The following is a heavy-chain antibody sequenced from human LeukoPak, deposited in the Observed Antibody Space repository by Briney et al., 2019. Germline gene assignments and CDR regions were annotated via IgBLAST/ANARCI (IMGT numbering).Heavy chain of an antibody. V-gene: IGHV1-58*02. J-gene: IGHJ4*02. D-gene: IGHD2-15*01. Sequence: GTSVKVSCKASGFTFTSSAMQWVRQARGQRLEWVGWIVVGSGNTNYAQKFQERVTITRDMSTSTAYMELSSLRSEDTAVYYCAAAQNFPVYCSGGSCSYYFDNWGQGTLVTVSS. CDR1: GFTFTSSA. CDR3: AAAQNFPVYCSGGSCSYYFDN. CDR2: IVVGSGNT.